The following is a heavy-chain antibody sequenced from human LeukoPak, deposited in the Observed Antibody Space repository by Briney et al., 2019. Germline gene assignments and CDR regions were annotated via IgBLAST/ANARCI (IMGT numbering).Heavy chain of an antibody. Sequence: GESLKISCKGSGYSFTSYWIGWVRQMPGKGLEWMGIIYPGDSDTRYSPSFQGQVTISADKSISTAYLQWSSLKASDTAMYYCARLHYGSGSYPDAFDIWGQGTMVTVSS. CDR1: GYSFTSYW. V-gene: IGHV5-51*01. CDR3: ARLHYGSGSYPDAFDI. D-gene: IGHD3-10*01. CDR2: IYPGDSDT. J-gene: IGHJ3*02.